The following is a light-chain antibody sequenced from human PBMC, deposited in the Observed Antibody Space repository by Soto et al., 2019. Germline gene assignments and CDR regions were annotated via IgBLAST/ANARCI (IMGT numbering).Light chain of an antibody. CDR2: GAS. Sequence: EIVMTQSPGTLSVSPGERATLSCRASQSVSSNLAWYQQKPGQAPRLLIYGASTRATGIPARFSGSGAETXXXXXISSLQSEDFAVYYCQQFYNWPRTFGQGTKVEIK. CDR1: QSVSSN. J-gene: IGKJ1*01. CDR3: QQFYNWPRT. V-gene: IGKV3-15*01.